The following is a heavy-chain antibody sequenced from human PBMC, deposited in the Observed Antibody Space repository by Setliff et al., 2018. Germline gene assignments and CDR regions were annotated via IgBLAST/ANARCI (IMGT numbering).Heavy chain of an antibody. J-gene: IGHJ4*02. V-gene: IGHV1-18*01. CDR3: ARYITGTTPADY. CDR2: IRVYDGYT. D-gene: IGHD1-7*01. CDR1: GYMFTTYG. Sequence: ASVKVSCKTSGYMFTTYGISWVRQDPGQGLEWMGWIRVYDGYTDYAQKLQGRVTMTTDTSTSTAYMELRSLRSDDTAVYYCARYITGTTPADYWGQGTLVTVSS.